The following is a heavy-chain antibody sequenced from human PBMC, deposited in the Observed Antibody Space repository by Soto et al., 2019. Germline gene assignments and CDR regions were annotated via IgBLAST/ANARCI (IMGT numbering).Heavy chain of an antibody. V-gene: IGHV1-2*02. CDR3: GAVGYFEY. J-gene: IGHJ4*02. CDR1: GYTFTGYY. Sequence: QVQLVQSGAEVKKPGASVKVSCKASGYTFTGYYMHWVRQAPGQGLEWMGWINPNRGGTNYAQKLQGRVTMTRDTSISTAYMELSRLRSDDTAVYYCGAVGYFEYWGQGTLVTVCS. CDR2: INPNRGGT. D-gene: IGHD1-26*01.